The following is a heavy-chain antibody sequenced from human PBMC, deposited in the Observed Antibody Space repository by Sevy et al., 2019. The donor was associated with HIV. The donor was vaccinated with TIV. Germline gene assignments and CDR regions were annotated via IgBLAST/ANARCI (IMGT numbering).Heavy chain of an antibody. CDR3: ARQRGVVLVPAAPFDY. Sequence: GGSLRLSCAASGFSFDDYAMHWVWQAPGKGLEWVSGISWNSGTIGYADSVKGRFTISRDNAKNSLYLQMNSLRAEDTALYYCARQRGVVLVPAAPFDYWGQGALVTVSS. V-gene: IGHV3-9*01. CDR1: GFSFDDYA. J-gene: IGHJ4*02. CDR2: ISWNSGTI. D-gene: IGHD2-2*01.